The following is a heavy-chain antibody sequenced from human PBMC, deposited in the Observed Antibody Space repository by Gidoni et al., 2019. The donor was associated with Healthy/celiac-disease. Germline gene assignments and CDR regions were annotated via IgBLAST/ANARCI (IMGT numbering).Heavy chain of an antibody. D-gene: IGHD6-13*01. V-gene: IGHV3-43*01. Sequence: EVQLVESGGVVVQPGGSLRLSCAASGFTFDDYTMHWVRQHPGKGLEWVSLISWDGGSTYYADSVKGRFTISRDNSKNSLYLQMNSLRTEDTALYYCAKGAGQQLDYFDYWGQGTLVTVSS. J-gene: IGHJ4*02. CDR3: AKGAGQQLDYFDY. CDR2: ISWDGGST. CDR1: GFTFDDYT.